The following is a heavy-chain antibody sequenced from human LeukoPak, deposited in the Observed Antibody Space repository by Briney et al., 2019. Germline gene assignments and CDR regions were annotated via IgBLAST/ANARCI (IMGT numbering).Heavy chain of an antibody. J-gene: IGHJ4*02. CDR3: ARGAATVTSQFDY. V-gene: IGHV3-21*01. Sequence: GGSLRLSCAASGFTFSGYSMNWVRQAPGKGLEWVSSISSSSSYIYYADSVKGRFTISRDNAKNSLYLQMDSLRAEDTAVYYCARGAATVTSQFDYWGQGTLVTVSS. CDR1: GFTFSGYS. D-gene: IGHD4-17*01. CDR2: ISSSSSYI.